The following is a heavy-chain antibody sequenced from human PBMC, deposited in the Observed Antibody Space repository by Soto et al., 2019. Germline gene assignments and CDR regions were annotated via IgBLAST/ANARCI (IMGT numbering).Heavy chain of an antibody. CDR2: IIPIFGTV. J-gene: IGHJ6*02. V-gene: IGHV1-69*01. Sequence: QVQLVQPGAEVKKPGSSVKVSCKASGGSFTGHVISWVRQAPGQGLEWMGGIIPIFGTVNYAQTFQGRVTITADESTSTAYMELSSLRSEDTAVYYCARENSIASLSYYYGMDVWGQGTTVTVSS. CDR1: GGSFTGHV. CDR3: ARENSIASLSYYYGMDV. D-gene: IGHD6-6*01.